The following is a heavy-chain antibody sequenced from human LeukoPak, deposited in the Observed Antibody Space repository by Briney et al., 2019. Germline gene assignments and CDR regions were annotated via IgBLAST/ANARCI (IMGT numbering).Heavy chain of an antibody. CDR2: IIPILGTA. CDR3: ARDRRYDSSGTGFDY. J-gene: IGHJ4*02. Sequence: SVKVSCKASGGTFSSYAISWVRQAPGQGLEWMGGIIPILGTANYAQKFQGRVTITTDESTSTAYMELSSLRSEDTVVYYCARDRRYDSSGTGFDYWGQGTLVTVSS. D-gene: IGHD3-22*01. V-gene: IGHV1-69*05. CDR1: GGTFSSYA.